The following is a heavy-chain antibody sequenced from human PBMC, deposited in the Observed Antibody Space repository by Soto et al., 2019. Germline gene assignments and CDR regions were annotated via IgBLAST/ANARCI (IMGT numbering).Heavy chain of an antibody. D-gene: IGHD3-22*01. CDR3: ATPGGPNSGGYYYFDF. CDR1: GYIFTHYY. J-gene: IGHJ4*02. V-gene: IGHV1-2*02. Sequence: ASVKVSCKASGYIFTHYYVHWLLQAPGQGLDWMGWINPKSGGTHHAQKFQGRVTMTRDTSISTAYMEVTSLTSDDTAVYFCATPGGPNSGGYYYFDFWGQGALVTVS. CDR2: INPKSGGT.